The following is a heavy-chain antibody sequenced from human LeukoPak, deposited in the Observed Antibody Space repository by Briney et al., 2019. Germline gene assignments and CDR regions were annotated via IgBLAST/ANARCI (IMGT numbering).Heavy chain of an antibody. J-gene: IGHJ4*02. V-gene: IGHV3-33*01. D-gene: IGHD4-17*01. Sequence: PGGSLRLSCAASGFTFSSYGMHWVRQAPGKGLEWVAVIWYDGSNKYYADSVKGRFTISRDNSKNTLYLQMNSLRAEDTAVYYCARDLPLRDYEHGNYWGQGTLVTVSS. CDR3: ARDLPLRDYEHGNY. CDR1: GFTFSSYG. CDR2: IWYDGSNK.